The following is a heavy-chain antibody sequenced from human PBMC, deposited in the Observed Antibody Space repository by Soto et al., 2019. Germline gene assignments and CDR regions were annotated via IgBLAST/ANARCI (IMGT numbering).Heavy chain of an antibody. CDR1: GFTFSRYA. CDR3: APMAV. Sequence: PXGSLSLSFAASGFTFSRYAMSWVRQAPGKGLEWVSAIGGSDNRTYCADSVKGRFTISRDNSKNTLYLQMSSLRADDTAVYYCAPMAVWGQGTTVTVS. V-gene: IGHV3-23*01. J-gene: IGHJ6*01. CDR2: IGGSDNRT.